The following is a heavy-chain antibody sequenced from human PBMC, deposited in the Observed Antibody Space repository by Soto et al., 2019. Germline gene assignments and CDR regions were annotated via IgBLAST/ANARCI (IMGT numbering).Heavy chain of an antibody. J-gene: IGHJ6*02. V-gene: IGHV4-34*01. CDR2: INHSGST. D-gene: IGHD6-13*01. CDR1: GGSFSGYY. CDR3: ARTSLRAAAGTKGYYYGMDV. Sequence: SETLSLTCAVYGGSFSGYYWSWIRQPPWKGLEWIGEINHSGSTNYNPSLKSRVTISVDTSKNQFSLKLSSVTAADTAVYYCARTSLRAAAGTKGYYYGMDVWGQGTTVTVSS.